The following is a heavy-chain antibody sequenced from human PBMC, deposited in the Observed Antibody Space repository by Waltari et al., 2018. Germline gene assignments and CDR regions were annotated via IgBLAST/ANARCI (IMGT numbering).Heavy chain of an antibody. D-gene: IGHD2-2*01. Sequence: EVQLLESGGGLVQPGGSLRLSCAASGFTFSSYAMSWVRQAPGKGLEWVSAISGSGGSTYYADPVKGRFTISRDNSKNTLYLQMNSLRAEDTAGYYCAKDIEKGIVVVPAAIGLDYWGQGTLVTVSS. V-gene: IGHV3-23*01. J-gene: IGHJ4*02. CDR1: GFTFSSYA. CDR3: AKDIEKGIVVVPAAIGLDY. CDR2: ISGSGGST.